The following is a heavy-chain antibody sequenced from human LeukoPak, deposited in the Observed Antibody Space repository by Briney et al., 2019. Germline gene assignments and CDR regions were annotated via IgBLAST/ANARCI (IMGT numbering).Heavy chain of an antibody. CDR1: GFTFSDYY. CDR3: ANSHYYDSSGYYYYYYGMGV. J-gene: IGHJ6*02. CDR2: ISSSSSYT. V-gene: IGHV3-11*06. D-gene: IGHD3-22*01. Sequence: GGSLRLSCAASGFTFSDYYMSWIRQAPGKGLQWVSYISSSSSYTNYADSVKGRFTISRDNAKNSLYLQMNSLRAEDTAVYYCANSHYYDSSGYYYYYYGMGVWGQGTTVTVSS.